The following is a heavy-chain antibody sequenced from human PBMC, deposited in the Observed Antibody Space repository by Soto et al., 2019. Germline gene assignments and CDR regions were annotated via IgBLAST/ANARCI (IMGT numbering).Heavy chain of an antibody. J-gene: IGHJ4*02. V-gene: IGHV3-48*02. CDR1: GFTFSSYS. D-gene: IGHD3-3*01. CDR3: AREYFTIFGVVTPYFDY. CDR2: ISSSSSTI. Sequence: GGSLRLSCAASGFTFSSYSMNWVRQAPGKGLEWVSYISSSSSTIYYADSVKGRFTISRDNAKNSLYLQMNSLRDEDTAVYYCAREYFTIFGVVTPYFDYWGQGTLVTVSS.